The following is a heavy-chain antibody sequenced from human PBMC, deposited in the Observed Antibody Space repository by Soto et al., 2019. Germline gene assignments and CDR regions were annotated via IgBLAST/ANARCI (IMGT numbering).Heavy chain of an antibody. Sequence: QVQLVESGGGVVQPGRSLRLSCAASGFTFSSYGMHWVRQAPGKGLEWVAVIWYDGSNKYYADSVKGRFTISRDNSKNTLYLQMNSLRAEDTAVYYCASKGGPFAYWGQGTLVTVSS. J-gene: IGHJ4*02. CDR1: GFTFSSYG. V-gene: IGHV3-33*01. CDR2: IWYDGSNK. CDR3: ASKGGPFAY. D-gene: IGHD2-15*01.